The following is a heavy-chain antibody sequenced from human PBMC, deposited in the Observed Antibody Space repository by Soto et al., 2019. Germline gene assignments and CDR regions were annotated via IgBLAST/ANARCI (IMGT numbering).Heavy chain of an antibody. V-gene: IGHV3-48*01. CDR1: GFSFRSYS. CDR2: ISSSSSAI. D-gene: IGHD3-16*01. Sequence: GGSRRLGCAASGFSFRSYSMDGVRQAPGEGREWVSYISSSSSAIYDGDSVKGRFTISRDNAKNSLYLQMNSLRAEDTAVYYCARDLGLVAFALWGQGSMVT. J-gene: IGHJ3*01. CDR3: ARDLGLVAFAL.